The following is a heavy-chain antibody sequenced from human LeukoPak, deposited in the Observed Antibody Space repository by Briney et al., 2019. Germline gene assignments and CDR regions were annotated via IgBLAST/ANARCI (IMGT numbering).Heavy chain of an antibody. J-gene: IGHJ4*02. Sequence: ASVSVSCKASGYTFFTYGINWVRQAPGQGPEWIGWISTYNGNTKYALKFQDRVTLTRDTSTTTAYMELKSLTSDDRAVYYCARASFDHWGQGTLVIVSS. CDR2: ISTYNGNT. CDR1: GYTFFTYG. V-gene: IGHV1-18*01. CDR3: ARASFDH.